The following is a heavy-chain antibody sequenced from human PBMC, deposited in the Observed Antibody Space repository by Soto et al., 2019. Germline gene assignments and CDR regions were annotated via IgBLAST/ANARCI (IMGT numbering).Heavy chain of an antibody. CDR3: AKGRSYYYSYGVDV. J-gene: IGHJ6*02. Sequence: GGSLRLSCAASGFTFSSCAMGWVRQAPGKGLEWVSDTIDSGGSTYYADSVKGRFTISRDNSKSTLYLQMNSLRAEDTALYYCAKGRSYYYSYGVDVWGQATTVTVSS. CDR2: TIDSGGST. CDR1: GFTFSSCA. V-gene: IGHV3-23*01.